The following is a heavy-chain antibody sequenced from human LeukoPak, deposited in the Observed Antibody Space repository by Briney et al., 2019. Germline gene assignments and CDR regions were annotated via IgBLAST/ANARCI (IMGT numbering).Heavy chain of an antibody. V-gene: IGHV3-7*01. Sequence: GGSLRLSCAASGFTFSSYWMLLLRQAPGKELEWVAKINHFGNEEYYVDSVKGRFTISRDNAKNSLYLQMNSLRADDTAVYYCGRGKVWSRTYFDFWGQGTLVTVSS. D-gene: IGHD3-10*01. CDR1: GFTFSSYW. CDR3: GRGKVWSRTYFDF. J-gene: IGHJ4*02. CDR2: INHFGNEE.